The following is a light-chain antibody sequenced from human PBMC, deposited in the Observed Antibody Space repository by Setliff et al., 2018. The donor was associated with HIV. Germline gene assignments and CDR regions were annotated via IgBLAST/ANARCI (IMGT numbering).Light chain of an antibody. CDR3: QVWDSSSDHV. CDR2: YDT. V-gene: IGLV3-21*04. CDR1: NIGSKS. Sequence: SYELTQPPSVSVAPGKTARITCGGNNIGSKSVHWYQQKPGQAPVLVMHYDTNRPSGIPERFSGSNSGNTATLTISRVEAGDEADYYCQVWDSSSDHVFGTGTQLTVL. J-gene: IGLJ1*01.